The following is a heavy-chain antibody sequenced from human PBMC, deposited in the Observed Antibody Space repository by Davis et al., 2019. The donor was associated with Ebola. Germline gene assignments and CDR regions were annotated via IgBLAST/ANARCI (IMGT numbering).Heavy chain of an antibody. CDR3: ATSKSHYYDSSDFASQFDY. D-gene: IGHD3-22*01. CDR2: IHYSGST. Sequence: PSETLSLTCTVSGGSISSSYYYWGWIRQPPGKGLEWIGTIHYSGSTYYNPSLKSRVTISVDTSKNQLSLKLNSVTAADTAVYYCATSKSHYYDSSDFASQFDYWGQGTLVTVSS. CDR1: GGSISSSYYY. V-gene: IGHV4-39*01. J-gene: IGHJ4*02.